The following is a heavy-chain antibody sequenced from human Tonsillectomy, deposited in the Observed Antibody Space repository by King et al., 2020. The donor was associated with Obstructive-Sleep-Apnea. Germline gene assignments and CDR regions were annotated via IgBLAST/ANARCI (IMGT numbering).Heavy chain of an antibody. Sequence: RVTLKESGPALVKPTQTLTLTCTFSGCSLSTSGMCVSWIREPPGKALEWLGRIGWAGDKYYSPTLKTRLTISMDTSKNQVVLTMTNMDAVDTATYYVARITSSPGGFGELLLDYWGQGTLVTVAS. D-gene: IGHD3-10*01. CDR3: ARITSSPGGFGELLLDY. V-gene: IGHV2-70*11. CDR2: IGWAGDK. CDR1: GCSLSTSGMC. J-gene: IGHJ4*02.